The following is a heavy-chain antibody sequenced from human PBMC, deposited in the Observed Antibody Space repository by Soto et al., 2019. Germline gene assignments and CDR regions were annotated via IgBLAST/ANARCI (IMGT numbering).Heavy chain of an antibody. J-gene: IGHJ4*02. D-gene: IGHD5-18*01. CDR3: AKDIVRYTYGACDY. V-gene: IGHV3-30*18. CDR1: GFTFNTYS. CDR2: ISYDGSNK. Sequence: EGSLRPSCAASGFTFNTYSMYCFLQSPVKGLEWVAAISYDGSNKYHADSVKGRFTISRDNSKNTLYLQMNSLRVEDTAVYYCAKDIVRYTYGACDYWGQGALVTVSS.